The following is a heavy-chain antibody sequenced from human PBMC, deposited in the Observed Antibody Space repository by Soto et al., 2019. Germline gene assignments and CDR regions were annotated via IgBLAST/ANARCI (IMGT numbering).Heavy chain of an antibody. J-gene: IGHJ6*02. CDR1: GGTFSSYT. D-gene: IGHD3-10*01. V-gene: IGHV1-69*02. CDR3: ARGSIYYGSGSYYNEPDYYYGMDV. CDR2: IIPILGIA. Sequence: ASVKVSCKASGGTFSSYTISWVRQAPGQGLEWMGRIIPILGIANYAQKFQGRVTITADKSTSTAYMELSSLRSEDTAVYYCARGSIYYGSGSYYNEPDYYYGMDVWGQGTTVTVSS.